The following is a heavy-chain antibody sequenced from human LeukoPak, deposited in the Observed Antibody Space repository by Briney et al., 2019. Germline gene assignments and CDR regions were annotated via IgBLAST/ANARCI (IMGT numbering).Heavy chain of an antibody. D-gene: IGHD2-21*02. CDR1: GGSINNYY. CDR2: IHYSGST. Sequence: SETLSLTCTVSGGSINNYYWNWIRQPPGKGLEWIGYIHYSGSTNYNPSLKSRVTISVDTSKNQFSLRLSSVTAADTAVYYCARRVTTRYYFDLWGQGTLVTVSA. V-gene: IGHV4-59*08. J-gene: IGHJ4*02. CDR3: ARRVTTRYYFDL.